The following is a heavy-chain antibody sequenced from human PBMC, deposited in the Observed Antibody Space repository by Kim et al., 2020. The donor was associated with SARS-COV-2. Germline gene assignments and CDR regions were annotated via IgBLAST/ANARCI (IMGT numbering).Heavy chain of an antibody. Sequence: SETLSLTCAVYGGSFSGYYWSWIRQPPGKGLEWIGEINHSGSTNYNPSLKSRVTISVDTSKNQFSLKLSSVTAADTAVYYCARVWGGPRVTAIPYYFDYWGQGTLVTVSS. D-gene: IGHD2-21*02. J-gene: IGHJ4*02. V-gene: IGHV4-34*01. CDR2: INHSGST. CDR3: ARVWGGPRVTAIPYYFDY. CDR1: GGSFSGYY.